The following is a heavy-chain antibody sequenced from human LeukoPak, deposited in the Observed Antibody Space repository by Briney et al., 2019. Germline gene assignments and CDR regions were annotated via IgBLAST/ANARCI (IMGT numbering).Heavy chain of an antibody. J-gene: IGHJ6*02. CDR2: ITPIFGTA. Sequence: SVKVSCKASGGTFSSYAISWVRQAPGQGLEWMGGITPIFGTANYAQKFQGRVTITADESTSTAYMELSSLRSEDTAVYYCARALLKDFWSGYYRTSNYYYYGMDVWGQGTTVTVSS. V-gene: IGHV1-69*01. D-gene: IGHD3-3*01. CDR3: ARALLKDFWSGYYRTSNYYYYGMDV. CDR1: GGTFSSYA.